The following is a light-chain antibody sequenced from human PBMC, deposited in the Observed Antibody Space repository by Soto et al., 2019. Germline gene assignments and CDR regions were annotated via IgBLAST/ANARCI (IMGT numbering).Light chain of an antibody. CDR1: HTISSW. Sequence: DIQMTQSPSTLSGSVGDRVTITCRASHTISSWLAWYQQKPGKDPKLLTYKASTLKSGVPSSFSGSGSGTEFTLTISSLQTDDFANYECQHYNSYSEEFGQGTKVERK. V-gene: IGKV1-5*03. J-gene: IGKJ1*01. CDR2: KAS. CDR3: QHYNSYSEE.